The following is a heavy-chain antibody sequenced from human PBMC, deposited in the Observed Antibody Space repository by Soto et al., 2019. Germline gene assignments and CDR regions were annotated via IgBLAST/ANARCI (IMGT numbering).Heavy chain of an antibody. CDR3: ARDRYSSSWYGYFDY. CDR1: GGSICSYY. Sequence: SETLSLTCTVSGGSICSYYWSWIRQPPGKGLEWIGYIYYSGSTNYNPSLKSRVTISVDTSKNQFSLKLSSVTAADTAVYYCARDRYSSSWYGYFDYWGQGTLVTVSS. CDR2: IYYSGST. V-gene: IGHV4-59*01. J-gene: IGHJ4*02. D-gene: IGHD6-13*01.